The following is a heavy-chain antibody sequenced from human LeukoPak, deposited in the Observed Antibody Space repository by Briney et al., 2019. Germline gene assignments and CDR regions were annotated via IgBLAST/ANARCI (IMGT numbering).Heavy chain of an antibody. CDR1: GFMFSTYW. J-gene: IGHJ4*02. CDR3: ARVPAFCDSSATGPGFDY. D-gene: IGHD3-22*01. Sequence: PGGSLRLSCAASGFMFSTYWMSWVRQAPGKGLEWVANIKEDGSEKYYVDSVKGRFTISRDNAKNSLYLQMNSLRAEDTAVYYCARVPAFCDSSATGPGFDYWGQGTLVTVSS. V-gene: IGHV3-7*01. CDR2: IKEDGSEK.